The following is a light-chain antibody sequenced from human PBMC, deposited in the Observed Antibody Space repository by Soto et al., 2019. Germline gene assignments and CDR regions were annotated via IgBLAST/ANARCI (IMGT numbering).Light chain of an antibody. J-gene: IGLJ3*02. V-gene: IGLV2-14*03. CDR2: DVT. CDR3: SSYTNKDTLL. Sequence: QSALTQPASVSGSPGQSITISCTGTSSDVGGYDHVSWYQQHPGKAPKLTIYDVTVRPSGISRRFSGSKSDNTASLAVSGLQPEDEADYYCSSYTNKDTLLFGGGTKLTVL. CDR1: SSDVGGYDH.